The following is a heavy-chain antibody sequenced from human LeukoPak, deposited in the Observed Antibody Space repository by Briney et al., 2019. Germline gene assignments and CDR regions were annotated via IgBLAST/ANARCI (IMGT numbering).Heavy chain of an antibody. CDR1: GFTFSTYT. J-gene: IGHJ2*01. V-gene: IGHV3-23*01. CDR3: AKEVLDYEIPYWYFDL. CDR2: ISGSEDYI. Sequence: GGSLRLSCAASGFTFSTYTMSWVRQAPGKGLEWVSAISGSEDYIYYADSVKGRFTISRDNSKNTLYLQMDSLRVEDTAVYYCAKEVLDYEIPYWYFDLWGRGTLVTVSS. D-gene: IGHD4-17*01.